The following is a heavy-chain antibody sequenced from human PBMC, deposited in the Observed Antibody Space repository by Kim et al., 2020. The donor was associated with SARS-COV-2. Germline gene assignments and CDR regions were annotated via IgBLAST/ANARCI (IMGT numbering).Heavy chain of an antibody. D-gene: IGHD5-18*01. J-gene: IGHJ6*02. Sequence: GGSLRLSCAASGFTFSSYEMNWVRQAPGKGLEWVSYISSSGSTIYYADPVKGRFTISRDNAKNSLYLQMNSLRAEDTAVYYCARGGQLWMYYYYYGMDVWGQGTTVTVSS. CDR1: GFTFSSYE. CDR2: ISSSGSTI. V-gene: IGHV3-48*03. CDR3: ARGGQLWMYYYYYGMDV.